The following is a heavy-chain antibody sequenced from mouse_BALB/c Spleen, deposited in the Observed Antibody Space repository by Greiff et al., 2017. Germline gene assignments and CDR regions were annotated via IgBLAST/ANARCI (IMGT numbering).Heavy chain of an antibody. D-gene: IGHD1-2*01. Sequence: EVQLVESGGGLVKPGGSLKLSCAASGFTFSDYYMYWVRQTPEKRLEWVATISDGGSYTYYPDSVKGRFTISRDNAKNNLYLQMSSLKSEDTAMYYCARVRFITTATSNWYFDVWGAGTTVTVSS. J-gene: IGHJ1*01. CDR3: ARVRFITTATSNWYFDV. V-gene: IGHV5-4*02. CDR2: ISDGGSYT. CDR1: GFTFSDYY.